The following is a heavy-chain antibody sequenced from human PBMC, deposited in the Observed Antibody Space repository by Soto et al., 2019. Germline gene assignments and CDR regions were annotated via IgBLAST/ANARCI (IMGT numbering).Heavy chain of an antibody. CDR1: GYTFTSYA. J-gene: IGHJ6*02. V-gene: IGHV1-3*05. Sequence: QVQLVQSGAEEKKPGASVKVSCKASGYTFTSYAMHWVRQAPGQRLEWMGWINAGTGNTKYSQKFQGRVTITRDTSAGTACRELSSLRSEVTAVEYGARDPNYYGMDVWGQGPTVTFPS. CDR3: ARDPNYYGMDV. CDR2: INAGTGNT.